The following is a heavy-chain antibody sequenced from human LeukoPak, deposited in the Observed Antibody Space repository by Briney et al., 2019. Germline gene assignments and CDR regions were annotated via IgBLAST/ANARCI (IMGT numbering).Heavy chain of an antibody. CDR2: IKQDGSEK. V-gene: IGHV3-7*01. Sequence: GGTLRLSCAASGFTFSSYWMSWVRQAPGKGLEWVANIKQDGSEKYYVDSVKGRFTISRDNAKNSLYLQMNSLRAEDTAVYYCARHVQGVTMVRGGNNWFDPWGQGTLVTVSS. J-gene: IGHJ5*02. D-gene: IGHD3-10*01. CDR1: GFTFSSYW. CDR3: ARHVQGVTMVRGGNNWFDP.